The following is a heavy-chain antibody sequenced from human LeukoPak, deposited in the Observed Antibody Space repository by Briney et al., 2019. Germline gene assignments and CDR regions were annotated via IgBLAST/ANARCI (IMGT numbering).Heavy chain of an antibody. CDR2: ISGSGGST. D-gene: IGHD3-22*01. CDR1: GFTFSSYA. V-gene: IGHV3-23*01. CDR3: AKGEYYYDSSGHFDY. J-gene: IGHJ4*02. Sequence: PGGSLRLSCAASGFTFSSYAMSWVRQAPGKGLEWVSAISGSGGSTYYADSVKGRFTISRDNSKNTLYLQMNSLRAEDTAVYYCAKGEYYYDSSGHFDYWGQGTLATVSS.